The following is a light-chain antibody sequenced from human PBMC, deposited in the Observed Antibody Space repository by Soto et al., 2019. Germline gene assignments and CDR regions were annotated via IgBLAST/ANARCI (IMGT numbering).Light chain of an antibody. CDR2: DAS. J-gene: IGKJ4*01. CDR1: QSVSSY. V-gene: IGKV3-11*01. Sequence: EIVLTQSPATLSLSPGERATLSCRASQSVSSYLAWYQQKPGQAPRLLIYDASNRATGIPARFSGSGSGTDFPLTISSLEPEDFAVYYCQQRSNWSALTFGGGTKVEIK. CDR3: QQRSNWSALT.